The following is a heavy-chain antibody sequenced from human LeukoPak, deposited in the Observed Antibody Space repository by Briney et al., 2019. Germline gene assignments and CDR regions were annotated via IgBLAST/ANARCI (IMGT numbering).Heavy chain of an antibody. D-gene: IGHD2-15*01. CDR1: GFTFSSYS. J-gene: IGHJ3*02. Sequence: GGSLRLSCAASGFTFSSYSMNWVRQAPGKGLEWVSSTSSSSSYIYYADSVKGRFTISRDNAKNSLYLQMNSLRAEDTAVYYCASDCSGGSCYSRISKLDAFDIWGQGTMVTVSS. CDR2: TSSSSSYI. V-gene: IGHV3-21*01. CDR3: ASDCSGGSCYSRISKLDAFDI.